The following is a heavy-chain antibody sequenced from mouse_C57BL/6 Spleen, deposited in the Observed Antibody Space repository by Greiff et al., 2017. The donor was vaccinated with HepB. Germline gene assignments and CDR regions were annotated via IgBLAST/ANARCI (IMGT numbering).Heavy chain of an antibody. CDR1: GYTFTSYW. J-gene: IGHJ3*01. CDR2: IHPNSGST. CDR3: ARSGNYYGP. V-gene: IGHV1-64*01. Sequence: QVQLKQPGAELVKPGASVKLSCKASGYTFTSYWMHWVKQRPGQGLEWIGMIHPNSGSTNYNEKFKSKATLTVDKSSSTAYMQLSSLTSEDSAVYYCARSGNYYGPWGQGTLVTVSA. D-gene: IGHD1-1*01.